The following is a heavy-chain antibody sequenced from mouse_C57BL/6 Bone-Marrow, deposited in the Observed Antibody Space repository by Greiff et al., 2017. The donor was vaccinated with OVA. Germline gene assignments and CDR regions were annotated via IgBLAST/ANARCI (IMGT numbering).Heavy chain of an antibody. V-gene: IGHV5-9-1*02. CDR2: ISSGGDYI. Sequence: EVKLMESGEGLVKPGGSLKLSCAASGFTFSSYAMSWVRQTPEKRLEWVAYISSGGDYIYYADTVKGRFTISRDNARNTLYLQMSSLKSEDTAMYYCTTTVVATGDYWGQGTTLTVSS. CDR3: TTTVVATGDY. D-gene: IGHD1-1*01. J-gene: IGHJ2*01. CDR1: GFTFSSYA.